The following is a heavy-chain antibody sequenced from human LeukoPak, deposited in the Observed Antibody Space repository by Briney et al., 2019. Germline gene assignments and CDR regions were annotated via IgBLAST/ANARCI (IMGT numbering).Heavy chain of an antibody. CDR1: GGSISSHY. CDR3: ARAQYGSGSLDY. V-gene: IGHV4-59*11. J-gene: IGHJ4*02. Sequence: SETLSLTCTVSGGSISSHYWSWIRQSPGKGLEWIGYIYYSRSTNYNPSLKSRVTISVDTSKNQFSLKLSSVTAADTAVYYCARAQYGSGSLDYWGQGALVTVSS. CDR2: IYYSRST. D-gene: IGHD3-10*01.